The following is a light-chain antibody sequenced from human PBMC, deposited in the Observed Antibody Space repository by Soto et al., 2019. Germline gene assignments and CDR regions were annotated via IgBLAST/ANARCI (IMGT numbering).Light chain of an antibody. CDR2: NNH. CDR3: AAWDDSLDGYV. Sequence: QSALTQPPSASGIPGQRVTISCSGSLSNIGSNNVNWYQQLPGTAPRLLTFNNHLRPSGVPDRFSGSKSGTSASLAISGLQSEDEGDYYCAAWDDSLDGYVFGTGTKVIVL. V-gene: IGLV1-44*01. CDR1: LSNIGSNN. J-gene: IGLJ1*01.